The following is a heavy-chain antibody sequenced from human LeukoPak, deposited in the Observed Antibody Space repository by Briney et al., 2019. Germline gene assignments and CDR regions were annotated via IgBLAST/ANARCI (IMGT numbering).Heavy chain of an antibody. CDR3: AARGYSGYGAVVY. CDR1: GGTFSNYT. V-gene: IGHV1-69*02. J-gene: IGHJ4*02. D-gene: IGHD5-12*01. Sequence: GASVKVSCKASGGTFSNYTISWVRQAPGQGLEWMGRIIPILGIANYAQKFQGRVTITADKSTSTAYMELSSLRSEDTAVYYCAARGYSGYGAVVYWGQGTLVTVSS. CDR2: IIPILGIA.